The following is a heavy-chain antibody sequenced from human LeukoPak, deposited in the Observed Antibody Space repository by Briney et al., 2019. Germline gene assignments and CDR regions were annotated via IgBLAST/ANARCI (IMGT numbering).Heavy chain of an antibody. J-gene: IGHJ4*02. CDR3: AKVFSLYDFWSGYYFDY. CDR1: GFAFNTYW. Sequence: GGSLRLSCAASGFAFNTYWIHWVRQAPGKGLVWVSRISGDGSSTSYADSVKGRLTISRDNSKNTLYLQMNSLRAEDTAVYYCAKVFSLYDFWSGYYFDYWGQGTLVTVSS. V-gene: IGHV3-74*01. CDR2: ISGDGSST. D-gene: IGHD3-3*01.